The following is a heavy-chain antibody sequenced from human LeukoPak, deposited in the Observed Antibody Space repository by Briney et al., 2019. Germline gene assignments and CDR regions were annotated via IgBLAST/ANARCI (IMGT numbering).Heavy chain of an antibody. CDR3: GRAVGATSSEGDAFDI. CDR2: INPSCGST. V-gene: IGHV1-46*01. D-gene: IGHD1-26*01. Sequence: ASVKVSCKASGYTFTSYYMHLVRQAPGPGHGWMGIINPSCGSTSYAQKFQGRVTMNRDMSTSTVYMELSSLRSEDTAVYYCGRAVGATSSEGDAFDIWGQGTMVTVSS. CDR1: GYTFTSYY. J-gene: IGHJ3*02.